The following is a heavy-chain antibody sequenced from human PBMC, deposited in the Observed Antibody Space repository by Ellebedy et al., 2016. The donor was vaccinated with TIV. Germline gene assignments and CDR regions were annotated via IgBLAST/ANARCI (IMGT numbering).Heavy chain of an antibody. Sequence: MPSETLSLTCTVSGGSISSYYWSWIRQPPGKGLEWIGYIYYSGSTNYNPSLKSRVTISVDTSKNQFSLKLSSVTAADTAVYYCARHSNVRIEIWFGELSGWFDPWGQGTLVTVSS. V-gene: IGHV4-59*08. J-gene: IGHJ5*02. CDR1: GGSISSYY. CDR2: IYYSGST. CDR3: ARHSNVRIEIWFGELSGWFDP. D-gene: IGHD3-10*01.